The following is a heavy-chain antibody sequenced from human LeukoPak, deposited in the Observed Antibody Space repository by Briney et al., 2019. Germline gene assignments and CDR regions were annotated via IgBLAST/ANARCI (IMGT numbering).Heavy chain of an antibody. CDR1: GGSISSYY. Sequence: KPSETLSLTCTVSGGSISSYYWSWIRQPPGKGLEWIGYIYYSGSTNYNPSLKSRVTISVDTSKNQFSLKLSSVTAADTAVYYCARWVHSGYGEYYFDYWGQGTLVTVSS. D-gene: IGHD5-12*01. CDR3: ARWVHSGYGEYYFDY. CDR2: IYYSGST. J-gene: IGHJ4*02. V-gene: IGHV4-59*01.